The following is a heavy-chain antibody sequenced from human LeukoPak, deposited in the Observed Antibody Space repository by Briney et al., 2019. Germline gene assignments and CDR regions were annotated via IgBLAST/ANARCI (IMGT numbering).Heavy chain of an antibody. D-gene: IGHD5-18*01. CDR2: ISRDSITA. CDR3: AKDRYSYAFEYSDS. V-gene: IGHV3-48*02. CDR1: GFTFSFYN. Sequence: PGGSLRLSCAASGFTFSFYNMNWVRQAPGKGLEWVSYISRDSITAYYADSVKGRFTISRDNAKNSLYLQMNSLRDEDTAVYFCAKDRYSYAFEYSDSWGQGTLVTVSS. J-gene: IGHJ4*02.